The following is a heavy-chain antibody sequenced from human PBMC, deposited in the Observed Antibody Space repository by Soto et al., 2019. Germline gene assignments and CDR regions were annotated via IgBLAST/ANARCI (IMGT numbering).Heavy chain of an antibody. CDR1: GGSISSGGYS. J-gene: IGHJ2*01. CDR3: ARAPGDYGWDWYFDL. CDR2: IYHSGST. Sequence: QLQLQESGSGLVKPSQTLSLTCAVSGGSISSGGYSWSWIRQPPGKGLEWIGYIYHSGSTYYNPSLKSRVTISVDTSKNQFSLKLSSVTAADTAVYYCARAPGDYGWDWYFDLWGRGTLVTVSS. D-gene: IGHD4-17*01. V-gene: IGHV4-30-2*05.